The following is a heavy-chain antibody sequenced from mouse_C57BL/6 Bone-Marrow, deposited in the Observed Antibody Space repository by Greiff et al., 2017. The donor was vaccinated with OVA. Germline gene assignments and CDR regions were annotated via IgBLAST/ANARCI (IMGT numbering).Heavy chain of an antibody. CDR2: ISYDGSN. V-gene: IGHV3-6*01. J-gene: IGHJ2*01. CDR1: GYSITSGYY. D-gene: IGHD1-1*01. Sequence: EVQRVESGPGLVKPSQSLSLTCSVTGYSITSGYYWNWIRQFPGNKLEWMGYISYDGSNNYNPSLKNRISITRDTSKNQFFLKLNSVTTEDTATYYCARPNYYGSSYYFDYWGQGTTLTVSS. CDR3: ARPNYYGSSYYFDY.